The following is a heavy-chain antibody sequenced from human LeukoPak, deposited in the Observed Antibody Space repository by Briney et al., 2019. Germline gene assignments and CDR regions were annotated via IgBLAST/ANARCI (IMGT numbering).Heavy chain of an antibody. Sequence: ASVKVSCKVSGYTLTELSMHWVRQAPGKGLEWMGGFDPEDGETIYAQKFQGRVTMTEDTSTDTAYMELRSLRSDDTAVYYCARGGEALGYCSSTSCSPFDYWGQGTLVTVSS. D-gene: IGHD2-2*01. J-gene: IGHJ4*02. CDR1: GYTLTELS. CDR3: ARGGEALGYCSSTSCSPFDY. CDR2: FDPEDGET. V-gene: IGHV1-24*01.